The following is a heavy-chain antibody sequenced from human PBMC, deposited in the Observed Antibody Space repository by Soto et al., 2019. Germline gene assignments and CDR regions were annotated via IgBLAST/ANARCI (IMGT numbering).Heavy chain of an antibody. CDR1: GYTFTGYY. CDR3: ARGTEAMIAVVMGAGPFDY. D-gene: IGHD3-22*01. J-gene: IGHJ4*02. CDR2: INPNSGGT. V-gene: IGHV1-2*04. Sequence: ASVKVSCKASGYTFTGYYMHWVRQAPGQGLEWMGWINPNSGGTNYAQKFQGWVTMTRDTSISTAYMELSRLRSDDTAVYYCARGTEAMIAVVMGAGPFDYWGQGTLVTVSS.